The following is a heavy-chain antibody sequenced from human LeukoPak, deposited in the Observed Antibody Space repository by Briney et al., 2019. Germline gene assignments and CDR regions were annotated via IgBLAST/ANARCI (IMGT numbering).Heavy chain of an antibody. CDR1: GFTISSYE. J-gene: IGHJ4*02. V-gene: IGHV3-48*03. D-gene: IGHD6-19*01. CDR3: AKGRGRIAVAGRNYFDY. Sequence: PGGSLRLSCAASGFTISSYEMNWVRQAPGKGLEWVSYISSSGSTIYYADSVKGRFTISRDNAKNSLYLQMNSLRAEDTAVYYCAKGRGRIAVAGRNYFDYWGQGTLVTVSS. CDR2: ISSSGSTI.